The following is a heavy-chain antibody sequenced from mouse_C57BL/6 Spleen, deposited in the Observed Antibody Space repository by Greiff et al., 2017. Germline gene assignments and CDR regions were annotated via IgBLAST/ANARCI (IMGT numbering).Heavy chain of an antibody. V-gene: IGHV1-82*01. J-gene: IGHJ2*01. CDR3: ARWALTGDGYYDY. CDR1: GYAFSSSW. Sequence: QVQLKESGPELVKPGASVKISCKASGYAFSSSWMNWVKQRPGKGLEWIGRIYPGDGDTNYNGKFKGKATLTADKSSSTAYMQLSSLTSEDSAVYFCARWALTGDGYYDYWGQGTTLTVSS. D-gene: IGHD2-3*01. CDR2: IYPGDGDT.